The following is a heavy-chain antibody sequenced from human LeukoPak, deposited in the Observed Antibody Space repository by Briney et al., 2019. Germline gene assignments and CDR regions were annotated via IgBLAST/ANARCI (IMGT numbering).Heavy chain of an antibody. Sequence: SETLSLTCTVSGGSISSYYWSWIRQPPRKGLEWIGYIYYSESTNYNPSLKSRVTISVDTSKNQFSLKLSSVTAADTAVYYCARGHSGWYYFDYWGQGTLVTVSS. CDR2: IYYSEST. J-gene: IGHJ4*02. CDR1: GGSISSYY. CDR3: ARGHSGWYYFDY. V-gene: IGHV4-59*01. D-gene: IGHD6-19*01.